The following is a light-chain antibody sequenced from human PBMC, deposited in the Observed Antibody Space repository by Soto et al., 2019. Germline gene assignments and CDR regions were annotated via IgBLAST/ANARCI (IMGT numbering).Light chain of an antibody. CDR1: SSDVGGYNY. V-gene: IGLV2-14*01. Sequence: QSVLTQPASVSGSPGQSITISCTGTSSDVGGYNYLSWYQQHPGKAPRVMIYEISNRPSGVSHRFSGSKSGNTASLTISGLQAEDEADYFCSSYTTSGTPVFGGGTQLTVL. CDR2: EIS. J-gene: IGLJ3*02. CDR3: SSYTTSGTPV.